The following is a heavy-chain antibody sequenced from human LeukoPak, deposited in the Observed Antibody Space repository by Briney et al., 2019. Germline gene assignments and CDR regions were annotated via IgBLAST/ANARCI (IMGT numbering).Heavy chain of an antibody. CDR1: GFTFRSSG. CDR3: AREQQGRRAAFDY. V-gene: IGHV3-30*02. CDR2: IWYDGNEI. Sequence: GGSLRLSCAASGFTFRSSGMHWVRQTPGKGLEWVAFIWYDGNEIYYADSVKGRFTISRDNSRNTLYLQMNSLRTEDTAVYYCAREQQGRRAAFDYWGQGTPVTVSS. J-gene: IGHJ4*02. D-gene: IGHD1-1*01.